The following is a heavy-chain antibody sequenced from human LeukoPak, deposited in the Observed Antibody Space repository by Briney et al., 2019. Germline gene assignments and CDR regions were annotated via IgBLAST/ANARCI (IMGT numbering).Heavy chain of an antibody. CDR3: ARDSGSFEGDY. J-gene: IGHJ4*02. Sequence: ASVKVSCKASGYTFTSYGISWVRQAPGQGLEWMGIINPSGGSTSYAQKFQGRVTMTRDTSTSTVYMELSSLRSEDTAVYYCARDSGSFEGDYWGQGTLVTVSS. V-gene: IGHV1-46*01. D-gene: IGHD1-26*01. CDR2: INPSGGST. CDR1: GYTFTSYG.